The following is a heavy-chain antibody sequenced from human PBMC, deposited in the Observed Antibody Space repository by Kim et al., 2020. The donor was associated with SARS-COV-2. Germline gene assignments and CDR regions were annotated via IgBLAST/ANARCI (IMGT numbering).Heavy chain of an antibody. J-gene: IGHJ3*02. Sequence: ASVKVSCKASGYTFTSYAMNWVRQAPGQGLEWMGWINTNTGNPTYAQGFTGRFVFSLDTSVSTAYLQISSLKAEDTAVYYCARDNSTRTYYDFWSGYYHDAFDIWGQGTMVTVSS. CDR2: INTNTGNP. D-gene: IGHD3-3*01. CDR1: GYTFTSYA. V-gene: IGHV7-4-1*02. CDR3: ARDNSTRTYYDFWSGYYHDAFDI.